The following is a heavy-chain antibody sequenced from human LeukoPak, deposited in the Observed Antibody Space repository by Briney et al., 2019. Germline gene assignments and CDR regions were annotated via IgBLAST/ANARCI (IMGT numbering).Heavy chain of an antibody. V-gene: IGHV4-59*12. J-gene: IGHJ6*03. Sequence: SETLSLTCTVSGGSISSYYWSWIRQPPGKGLEWIGYIFYTGSTNYNPSLKSRVTISVLTSKNRFSLKLSSVTAADTAVYYCARVRSYYYYYMDVWGKGTTVTISS. CDR3: ARVRSYYYYYMDV. CDR1: GGSISSYY. CDR2: IFYTGST.